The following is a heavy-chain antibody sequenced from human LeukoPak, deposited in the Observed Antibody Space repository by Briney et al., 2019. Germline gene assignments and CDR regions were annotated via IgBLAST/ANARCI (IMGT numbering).Heavy chain of an antibody. CDR3: ARGAEVQLWSYYFDY. CDR1: GFTLDDYG. D-gene: IGHD5-18*01. J-gene: IGHJ4*02. V-gene: IGHV3-20*04. Sequence: GGSLRLSCAASGFTLDDYGMSWVRQAPGKGLEWVSGINWNGGSTGYADSVRGRFTISRDNAKNSLYLQMNSLRAEDTALYYCARGAEVQLWSYYFDYWGQGTLVTVSS. CDR2: INWNGGST.